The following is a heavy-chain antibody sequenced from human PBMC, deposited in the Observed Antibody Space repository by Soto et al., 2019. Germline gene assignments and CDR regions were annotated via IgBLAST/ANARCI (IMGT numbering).Heavy chain of an antibody. CDR2: ISSSATTT. V-gene: IGHV3-48*03. Sequence: GGSLRLSCAASGFSFSSYEMNWVRQAPGKRLEWISYISSSATTTHYADSVKGRFTISRDNAKSSLYLQINSLRAEDTAVYYCAGRDGHNRRKAPYYYYYYGVVVWGQGTTVTVSS. D-gene: IGHD2-15*01. J-gene: IGHJ6*02. CDR3: AGRDGHNRRKAPYYYYYYGVVV. CDR1: GFSFSSYE.